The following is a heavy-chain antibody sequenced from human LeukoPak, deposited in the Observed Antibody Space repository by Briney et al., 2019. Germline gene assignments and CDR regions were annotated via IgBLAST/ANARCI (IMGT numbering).Heavy chain of an antibody. V-gene: IGHV3-23*01. D-gene: IGHD7-27*01. CDR2: IGSSGGGI. CDR3: AIDPNWGTHS. J-gene: IGHJ4*02. CDR1: GFTFSTYT. Sequence: GGSLRLSCAASGFTFSTYTMYWVRHPPGKRLEWVSIIGSSGGGIHYADSVKGRFTISRDNSKNALYLQMNSLRVEDTAVYYCAIDPNWGTHSWGQGVLVTVSS.